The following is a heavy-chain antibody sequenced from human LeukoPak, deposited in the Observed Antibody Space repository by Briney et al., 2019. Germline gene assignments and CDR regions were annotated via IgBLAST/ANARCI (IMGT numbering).Heavy chain of an antibody. CDR3: AKVTQDSSGWYGEYFDY. Sequence: GGSLRLSCAASGFTFSSYAMSWVRQAPGKGLEWVSATSGSGGSTYYADSVKGRFTISRDNSKNTLYLQMNSLRAEDTAVYYCAKVTQDSSGWYGEYFDYWGQGTLVTVSS. CDR1: GFTFSSYA. J-gene: IGHJ4*02. CDR2: TSGSGGST. V-gene: IGHV3-23*01. D-gene: IGHD6-19*01.